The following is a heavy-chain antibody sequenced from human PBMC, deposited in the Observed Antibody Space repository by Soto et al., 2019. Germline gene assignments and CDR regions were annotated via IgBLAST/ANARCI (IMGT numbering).Heavy chain of an antibody. D-gene: IGHD3-22*01. V-gene: IGHV4-39*01. CDR3: ERHSIWLLLSDY. CDR1: GGSISNSNYY. CDR2: IYYTGNT. J-gene: IGHJ4*02. Sequence: SETLSLTSNVSGGSISNSNYYWGWILQPPGKGLEWIGSIYYTGNTYYNPSLKSRVTISVDTSKNQFSLKLDSVTAADTAVYFCERHSIWLLLSDYWGQGSLVTVSS.